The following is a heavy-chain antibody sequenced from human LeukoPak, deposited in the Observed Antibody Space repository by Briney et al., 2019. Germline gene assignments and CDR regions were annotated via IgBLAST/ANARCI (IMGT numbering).Heavy chain of an antibody. CDR2: IFTGGTT. CDR1: GGSISSSY. D-gene: IGHD6-19*01. V-gene: IGHV4-4*07. CDR3: ARDFGFGSA. Sequence: SETLSLTCTVSGGSISSSYWSWIRQPAGKGLEWIGRIFTGGTTEYNPSLKSRVTMSVDTSKNQFSLKLTSVTAADTAVYYCARDFGFGSAWGQGALVTVSS. J-gene: IGHJ5*02.